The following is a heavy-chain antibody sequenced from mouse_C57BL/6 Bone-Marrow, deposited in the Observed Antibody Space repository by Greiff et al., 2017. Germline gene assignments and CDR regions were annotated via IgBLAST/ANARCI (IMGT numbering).Heavy chain of an antibody. V-gene: IGHV2-2*01. CDR1: GFSLTSYG. J-gene: IGHJ3*01. CDR3: DRSGKIVHCGYLFAY. D-gene: IGHD2-2*01. Sequence: VQLQQSGPGLVQPSQSLSITCTVSGFSLTSYGVHWVRQSPGKGLEWLGVIWSGGGTDYNAALISRLSISKDNSKSQVFFKMNSLQADDTDVYYSDRSGKIVHCGYLFAYWGQGTLVTVSA. CDR2: IWSGGGT.